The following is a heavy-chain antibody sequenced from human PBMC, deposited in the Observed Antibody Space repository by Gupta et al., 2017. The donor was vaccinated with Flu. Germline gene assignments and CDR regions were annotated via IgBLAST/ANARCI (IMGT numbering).Heavy chain of an antibody. J-gene: IGHJ6*02. CDR2: IYTSGST. V-gene: IGHV4-4*07. CDR1: GVSISSYY. D-gene: IGHD2-15*01. CDR3: ARGDCSGGSCYDYYYGMDV. Sequence: QVQLQESGAGLVKPSETLSLTCTVSGVSISSYYWSWIRQPAGKGLEWIGRIYTSGSTNYNPSLKSRVTMSVDTSKNQFSLKLSSVTAADTAVYYCARGDCSGGSCYDYYYGMDVWGQGTTVTVSS.